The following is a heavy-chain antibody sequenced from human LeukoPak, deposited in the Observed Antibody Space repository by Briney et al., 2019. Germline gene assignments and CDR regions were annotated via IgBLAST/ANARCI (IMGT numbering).Heavy chain of an antibody. CDR1: GYTFTSYG. Sequence: GASVKVSCKASGYTFTSYGISWVRPAPGHRLEWMGWISAYNGKTNYAQKLHGRVTMTTDTSTSTAYMELRSLRSDDTPVYYCARENYDILTGPTGYYFDYWGQGTLVTVSS. CDR2: ISAYNGKT. V-gene: IGHV1-18*01. CDR3: ARENYDILTGPTGYYFDY. J-gene: IGHJ4*02. D-gene: IGHD3-9*01.